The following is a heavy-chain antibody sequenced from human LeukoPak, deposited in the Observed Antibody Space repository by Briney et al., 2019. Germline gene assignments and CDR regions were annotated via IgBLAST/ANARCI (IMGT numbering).Heavy chain of an antibody. V-gene: IGHV4-39*07. J-gene: IGHJ4*02. D-gene: IGHD3-22*01. Sequence: SETLSLTCTVSGDSVSSSSYFWGWIRQPPGKGLDYIGSSYYSGLSYYIASPQSRVTVSIDTSKTQFSLKLSSVTAADTAVYYCARGVITMIVVVIGSYFDYWGQGTLVTVSS. CDR3: ARGVITMIVVVIGSYFDY. CDR2: SYYSGLS. CDR1: GDSVSSSSYF.